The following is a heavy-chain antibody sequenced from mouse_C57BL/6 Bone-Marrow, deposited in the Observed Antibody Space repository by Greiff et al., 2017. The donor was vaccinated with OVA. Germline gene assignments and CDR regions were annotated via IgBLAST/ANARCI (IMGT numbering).Heavy chain of an antibody. J-gene: IGHJ3*01. V-gene: IGHV1-64*01. CDR2: IHPNSGST. CDR1: GYTFTSYW. CDR3: AAWAWFAY. Sequence: VQLQQSGAELVKPGASVKLSCKASGYTFTSYWMHWVKQRPGQGLEWIGMIHPNSGSTNYNEKLKSKATLTVDKSSSTAYMQLSSLTSEDSAVYYCAAWAWFAYWGQGTLVTVSA.